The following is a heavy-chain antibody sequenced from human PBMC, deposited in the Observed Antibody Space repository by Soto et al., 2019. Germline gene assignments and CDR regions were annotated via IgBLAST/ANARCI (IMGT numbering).Heavy chain of an antibody. J-gene: IGHJ6*02. CDR3: ARGPEYSSSSVVDYYYYYGMDV. Sequence: QVQLVQSGAEMKKPGSSVKVSCKASGGTFSSYAISWVRQAPGQGLEWMGGIIPIFGTANYAQKFQGRVTITADESTSTAYMELSSLRSEDTAVYYCARGPEYSSSSVVDYYYYYGMDVWGQGTTVTVSS. CDR1: GGTFSSYA. V-gene: IGHV1-69*01. D-gene: IGHD6-6*01. CDR2: IIPIFGTA.